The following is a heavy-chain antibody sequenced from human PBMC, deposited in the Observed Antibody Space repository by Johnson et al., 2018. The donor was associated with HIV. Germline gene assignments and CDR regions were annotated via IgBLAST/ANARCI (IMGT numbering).Heavy chain of an antibody. J-gene: IGHJ3*02. Sequence: VQLVESGGGLVQPGGSLTLSCAASGFTFSNYAMSWVRRAPGKGLEWVSTISGDAGSTYYADSVRGRFTLSRDNSKNSLYLQMNSLKSEDTAVYYCTTDQVDSGSYYNAFHIWGQGTTVTVSS. CDR3: TTDQVDSGSYYNAFHI. CDR1: GFTFSNYA. CDR2: ISGDAGST. V-gene: IGHV3-23*04. D-gene: IGHD1-26*01.